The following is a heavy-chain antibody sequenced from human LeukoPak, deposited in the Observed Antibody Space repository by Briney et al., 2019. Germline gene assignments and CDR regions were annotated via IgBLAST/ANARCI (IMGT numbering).Heavy chain of an antibody. Sequence: PSETLSLTCTVSGGSISSSSYYWGWIRQPPGKGLEWIGSIYYSGSTYYIPSLKSRVTISVDTSKNRFSLKLSSVTAADTAVYYCARHSGDYYDSSGYLDYWGQGTLVTVSS. CDR1: GGSISSSSYY. J-gene: IGHJ4*02. D-gene: IGHD3-22*01. CDR2: IYYSGST. CDR3: ARHSGDYYDSSGYLDY. V-gene: IGHV4-39*01.